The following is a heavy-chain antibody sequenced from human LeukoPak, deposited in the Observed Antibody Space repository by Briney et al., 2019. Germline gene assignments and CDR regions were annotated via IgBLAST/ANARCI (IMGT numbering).Heavy chain of an antibody. V-gene: IGHV1-3*01. Sequence: ASVNVSCKASGYTFTSYAMHWVRQAPGQRLEWMGWINAGNGNTKYSQKFQGRVTITRDTSTSTVYMELSSLRSEDTAVYYCARGPTRYDFWSGREPYYFDYWGQGTLVTVSS. CDR3: ARGPTRYDFWSGREPYYFDY. J-gene: IGHJ4*02. CDR1: GYTFTSYA. CDR2: INAGNGNT. D-gene: IGHD3-3*01.